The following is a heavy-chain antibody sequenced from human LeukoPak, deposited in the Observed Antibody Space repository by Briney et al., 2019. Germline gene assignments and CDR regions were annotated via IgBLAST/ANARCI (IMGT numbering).Heavy chain of an antibody. CDR2: INTDGSTT. V-gene: IGHV3-74*01. J-gene: IGHJ5*02. Sequence: PGGSPRLSCAASGFTFSSYWMHWVRQAPGKGLVWVSRINTDGSTTTYADSVKGRFTISRDNAKNTLYLQMNSLRAEDTAVYYCAGNRAGWFDPWGQGTLVTVSS. CDR1: GFTFSSYW. CDR3: AGNRAGWFDP. D-gene: IGHD2/OR15-2a*01.